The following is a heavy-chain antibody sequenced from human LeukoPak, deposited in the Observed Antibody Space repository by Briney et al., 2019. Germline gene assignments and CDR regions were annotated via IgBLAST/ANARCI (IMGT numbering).Heavy chain of an antibody. CDR1: GFALSSYA. CDR2: TSSSDAGT. J-gene: IGHJ4*02. D-gene: IGHD2-15*01. CDR3: ARVYCSGGSCYPPYY. Sequence: GGSLRLSCAASGFALSSYAMSWVRQAPGKGLEWVSATSSSDAGTYHAESVRGRFTISRDNAKNSLYLQMNSLRAEDTAVYYCARVYCSGGSCYPPYYWGQGTLVTVSS. V-gene: IGHV3-23*01.